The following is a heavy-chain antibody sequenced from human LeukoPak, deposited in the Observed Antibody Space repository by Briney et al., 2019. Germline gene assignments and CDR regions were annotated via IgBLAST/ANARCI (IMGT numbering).Heavy chain of an antibody. CDR2: ISGSGGST. J-gene: IGHJ5*02. Sequence: PGGSLRLSCAASGFTFSSYAMSWVRQAPGKGLEWVSAISGSGGSTYYADSVKGRFTISRDNSKNTLYLQMNSLRAEDTAVYYCAKPLLDDSSGYFTNWFDPWGQGTLVTVSS. D-gene: IGHD3-22*01. CDR3: AKPLLDDSSGYFTNWFDP. CDR1: GFTFSSYA. V-gene: IGHV3-23*01.